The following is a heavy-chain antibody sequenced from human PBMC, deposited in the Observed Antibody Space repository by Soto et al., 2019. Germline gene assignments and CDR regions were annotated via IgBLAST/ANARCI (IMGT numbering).Heavy chain of an antibody. V-gene: IGHV3-30*18. D-gene: IGHD4-17*01. J-gene: IGHJ2*01. CDR3: AKGTTVTPWRYLDL. CDR1: RFTFSSYG. Sequence: QEQLVESGGGVVQPGRSLRLSCEASRFTFSSYGMHRVRQAPGKGLEWVAVISYDGDYKNYADSVKGRFIISRDNSKNTLYLHMNSLRGEDTAVYYCAKGTTVTPWRYLDLWGRGTLVSVSS. CDR2: ISYDGDYK.